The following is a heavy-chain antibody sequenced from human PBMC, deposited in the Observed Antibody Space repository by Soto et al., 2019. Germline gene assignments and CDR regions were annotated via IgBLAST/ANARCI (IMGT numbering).Heavy chain of an antibody. CDR2: ISSGSSTI. V-gene: IGHV3-11*01. D-gene: IGHD6-25*01. J-gene: IGHJ4*02. Sequence: SLRLSCAATGFMFNDYYMTWIRQAPGKGLEWVSYISSGSSTIYYAHSVKGRFTISSDNAKNSLYLQMNSLRAEDTAVYYCATSSGALAASFPYYFDYWGQGTLVTVSS. CDR3: ATSSGALAASFPYYFDY. CDR1: GFMFNDYY.